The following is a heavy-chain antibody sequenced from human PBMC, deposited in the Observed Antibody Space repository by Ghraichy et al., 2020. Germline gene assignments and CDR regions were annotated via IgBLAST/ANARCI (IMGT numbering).Heavy chain of an antibody. CDR1: GFTFSDYY. CDR3: ARDRMGITGTTHAFDI. Sequence: GGSLRLSCAASGFTFSDYYMSWIRQAPGKGLEWVSYISSSGSTIYYADSVKGRFTISRDNAKNSLYLQMNSLRAEDTAVYYCARDRMGITGTTHAFDIWGQGTMVTVSS. V-gene: IGHV3-11*01. J-gene: IGHJ3*02. CDR2: ISSSGSTI. D-gene: IGHD1-7*01.